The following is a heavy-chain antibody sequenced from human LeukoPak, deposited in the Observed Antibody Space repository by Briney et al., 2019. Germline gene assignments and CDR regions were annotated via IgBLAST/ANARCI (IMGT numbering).Heavy chain of an antibody. D-gene: IGHD3-10*01. J-gene: IGHJ5*02. CDR2: INHSGST. Sequence: TLSLTCAVYGGSFSGYYWSWIRQPPGKGLEWIGEINHSGSTNYNPSLKSRVTISVDTSKNQFSLKLSSVTAADTAVYYCARLRKYYYGSGSPWNWFDPWGQGTLVTVSS. CDR3: ARLRKYYYGSGSPWNWFDP. CDR1: GGSFSGYY. V-gene: IGHV4-34*01.